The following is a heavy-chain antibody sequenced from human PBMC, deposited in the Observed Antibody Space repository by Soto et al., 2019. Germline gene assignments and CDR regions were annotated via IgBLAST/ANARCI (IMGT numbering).Heavy chain of an antibody. CDR1: GYTFTSNG. D-gene: IGHD4-4*01. V-gene: IGHV1-18*01. J-gene: IGHJ6*03. Sequence: ASVKVSCKASGYTFTSNGFTWGRQAPGQGLKWMGWISAYNGNTNYAQKLQGRVTMTTDTSTSTAYMELRSLRSDDTAVYYCARSAGSAVTLYYYYMDVWGKGTTVTVSS. CDR2: ISAYNGNT. CDR3: ARSAGSAVTLYYYYMDV.